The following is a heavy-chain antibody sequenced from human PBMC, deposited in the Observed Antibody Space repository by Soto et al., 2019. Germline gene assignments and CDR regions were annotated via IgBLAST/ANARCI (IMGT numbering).Heavy chain of an antibody. D-gene: IGHD3-10*01. Sequence: GGGLIQPGTSLTLSCAASGFSVSRNYMTWVRQAPGKGLEWVSFVYSGGATFYADSVKGRFILSRDDSQNTMYLQMNNLIAEDTAVYYCARVPGRLWGRGTLVTVAS. CDR2: VYSGGAT. CDR1: GFSVSRNY. J-gene: IGHJ4*02. V-gene: IGHV3-53*01. CDR3: ARVPGRL.